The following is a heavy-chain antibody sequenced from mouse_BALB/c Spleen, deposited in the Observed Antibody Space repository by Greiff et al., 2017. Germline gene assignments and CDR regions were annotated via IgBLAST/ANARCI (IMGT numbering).Heavy chain of an antibody. Sequence: VKLMESGAELVKPGASVKLSCKASGYTFTSYYMYWVKQRPGQGLEWIGEINPSNGGTNFNEKFKSKATLTVDKSSSTAYMQLSSLTSEDSAVYYCTREGIYRKAWFAYWGQGTLVTVSA. CDR2: INPSNGGT. D-gene: IGHD2-14*01. V-gene: IGHV1S81*02. CDR1: GYTFTSYY. CDR3: TREGIYRKAWFAY. J-gene: IGHJ3*01.